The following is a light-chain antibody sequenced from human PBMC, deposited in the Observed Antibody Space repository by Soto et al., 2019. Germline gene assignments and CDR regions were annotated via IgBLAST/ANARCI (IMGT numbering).Light chain of an antibody. Sequence: QSVLTQPPSVSGAPGQRVTISCTGSSSNIGAGYDVHWYQQLPGTAPKLLIYGNSNRPSGVPDRFSGSKSGTSASLAITGLHAEDEADYYCQSYDSSVSKVVFGGGTQLTVL. CDR1: SSNIGAGYD. CDR3: QSYDSSVSKVV. CDR2: GNS. V-gene: IGLV1-40*01. J-gene: IGLJ2*01.